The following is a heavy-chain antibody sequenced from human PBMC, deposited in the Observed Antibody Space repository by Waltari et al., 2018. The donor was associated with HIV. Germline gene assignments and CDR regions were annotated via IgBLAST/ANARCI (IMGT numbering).Heavy chain of an antibody. Sequence: EVLLVESGGGLVQPGGSLRLSCGTSGFILSGYWMSWVRQAPGQGLEWLANIKPDGSETYYGDSLKGRFTISRDNAKNSVYLQMDSLRVEDTALYFCARDTGSQYYYYGMDVWGQGTMVSVS. CDR2: IKPDGSET. V-gene: IGHV3-7*01. D-gene: IGHD3-10*01. CDR1: GFILSGYW. J-gene: IGHJ6*02. CDR3: ARDTGSQYYYYGMDV.